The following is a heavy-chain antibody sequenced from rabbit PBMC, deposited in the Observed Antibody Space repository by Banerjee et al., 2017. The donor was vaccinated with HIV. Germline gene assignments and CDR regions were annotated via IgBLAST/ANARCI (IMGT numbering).Heavy chain of an antibody. CDR2: IYTNSGST. Sequence: APGKGLELIACIYTNSGSTWYASWVNGRFTISRSTSLNTVDLKMTSLTAADTATYFCARDLAGVIGWNFNLWGPGTLVTVS. CDR3: ARDLAGVIGWNFNL. V-gene: IGHV1S43*01. D-gene: IGHD4-1*01. J-gene: IGHJ4*01.